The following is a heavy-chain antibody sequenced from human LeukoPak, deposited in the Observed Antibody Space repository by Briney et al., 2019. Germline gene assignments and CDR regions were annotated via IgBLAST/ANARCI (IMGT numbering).Heavy chain of an antibody. V-gene: IGHV3-30*02. Sequence: GGSLRLSCAASGFTFSSYGMHWVRQAPGKGLEWVAFIRYDGSNKYYADSVKGRFTISRDNSKNTQYLQMNSLRAEDTAVYYCARERARIQLWLLGAFDIWGQGTMVTVSS. CDR3: ARERARIQLWLLGAFDI. D-gene: IGHD5-18*01. CDR1: GFTFSSYG. CDR2: IRYDGSNK. J-gene: IGHJ3*02.